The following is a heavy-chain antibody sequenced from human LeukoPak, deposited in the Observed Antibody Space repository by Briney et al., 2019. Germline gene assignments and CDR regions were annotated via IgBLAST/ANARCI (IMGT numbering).Heavy chain of an antibody. D-gene: IGHD6-25*01. CDR1: GFTLSSYA. V-gene: IGHV3-23*01. CDR3: AKRIAAAGLNFDY. CDR2: ISGSGGST. Sequence: QPGGSLRLPCAASGFTLSSYAMSWVRQAPGKGLEWVSTISGSGGSTYYADSVKGRFTISRDNSKNTLYLQMNSVRAEDTAVYYCAKRIAAAGLNFDYWGQGTLVTVS. J-gene: IGHJ4*02.